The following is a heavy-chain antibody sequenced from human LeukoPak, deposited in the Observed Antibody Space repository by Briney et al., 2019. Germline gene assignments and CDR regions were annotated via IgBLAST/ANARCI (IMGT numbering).Heavy chain of an antibody. J-gene: IGHJ3*02. CDR3: ARGQSGDPAFDI. D-gene: IGHD4-17*01. Sequence: GGSLRLSCAASGFTFSSYEMNWVRQAPGKGLEWVSVIYSGGTTYYGDSVEGRFTISRDNSRNTLNLQMNSLRAEDTAVYFCARGQSGDPAFDIWGQGTMVTVSS. V-gene: IGHV3-53*01. CDR1: GFTFSSYE. CDR2: IYSGGTT.